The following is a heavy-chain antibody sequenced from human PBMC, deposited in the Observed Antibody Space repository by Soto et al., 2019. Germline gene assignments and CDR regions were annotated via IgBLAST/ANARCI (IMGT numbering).Heavy chain of an antibody. D-gene: IGHD6-19*01. CDR3: TTDVGSSGWDAPGPLGY. CDR2: IKSKTDGGTT. J-gene: IGHJ4*02. CDR1: GFTFSNAW. V-gene: IGHV3-15*07. Sequence: PGGSLRLSCAASGFTFSNAWMNWVRQAPGKGLEWVGRIKSKTDGGTTDYAAPVKGRFTISRDDSKNTLYLQMNSLKTEDTAVYYCTTDVGSSGWDAPGPLGYWGQGTLVTVSS.